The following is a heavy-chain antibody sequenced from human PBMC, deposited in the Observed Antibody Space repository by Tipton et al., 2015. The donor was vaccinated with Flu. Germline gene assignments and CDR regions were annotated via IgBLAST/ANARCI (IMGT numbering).Heavy chain of an antibody. D-gene: IGHD3-10*01. CDR1: GASIISTTYY. CDR3: ATDYYGSGSYYDIDY. CDR2: VYYTGNT. V-gene: IGHV4-39*07. Sequence: TLSLTCTVSGASIISTTYYWAWIRQPPGKGLEWIGSVYYTGNTYYNPSLQSRLTISIDASKSQFSLTVRSVTAADTAIYYCATDYYGSGSYYDIDYWGQGTLVTVSS. J-gene: IGHJ4*02.